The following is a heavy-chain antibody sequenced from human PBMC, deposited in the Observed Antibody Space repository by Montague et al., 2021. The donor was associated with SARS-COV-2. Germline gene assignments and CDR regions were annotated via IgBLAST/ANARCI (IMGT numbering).Heavy chain of an antibody. CDR2: ITRNGGDT. Sequence: SLRLSCSASGFTLDDYGMSWVRQAPGKGLEWVSGITRNGGDTGYGDSVKGRFTISRDNAKNSLYLQMTSLRAEDTALYYCSRGFNYGPFDLWGQGSLVTVSS. CDR1: GFTLDDYG. J-gene: IGHJ4*02. CDR3: SRGFNYGPFDL. D-gene: IGHD4-17*01. V-gene: IGHV3-20*04.